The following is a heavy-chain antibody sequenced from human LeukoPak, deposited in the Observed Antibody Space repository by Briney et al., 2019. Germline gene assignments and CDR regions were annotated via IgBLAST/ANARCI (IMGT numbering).Heavy chain of an antibody. CDR1: GGSISSGSYY. CDR3: AREGGNYRLDY. V-gene: IGHV4-61*02. CDR2: IYTSGST. J-gene: IGHJ4*02. D-gene: IGHD1-26*01. Sequence: KSSQTLSPTCTVSGGSISSGSYYWSWIRQPAGKGLEWIGRIYTSGSTNYNPSLKSRVTISVDMSKNQFSLKLSSVTAADTAVYYCAREGGNYRLDYWGQGTLVTVSS.